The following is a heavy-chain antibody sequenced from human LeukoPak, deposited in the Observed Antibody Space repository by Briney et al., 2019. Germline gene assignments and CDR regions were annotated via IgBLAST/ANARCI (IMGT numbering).Heavy chain of an antibody. Sequence: SETLSLTCTVSGXSISSSSDYWGWIRQPPGKGLEWIGNIYYSGSTYYNPSLKSRVTISVDTSKNQFSLKLSSVTAADTAVYYCARIDYGGLNWFDPWGQGTLVTVSS. D-gene: IGHD4-17*01. V-gene: IGHV4-39*01. CDR2: IYYSGST. J-gene: IGHJ5*02. CDR3: ARIDYGGLNWFDP. CDR1: GXSISSSSDY.